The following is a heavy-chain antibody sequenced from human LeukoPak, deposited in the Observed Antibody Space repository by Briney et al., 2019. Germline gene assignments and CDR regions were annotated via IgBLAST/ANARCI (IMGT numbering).Heavy chain of an antibody. CDR3: ARHDYDSSGYRRDYYFDY. Sequence: PETLSLTCIVCGGSVSSTTYYWGWFRQPPGKGLEWIGSIYYNGYTYYNPSLKSRLTMSVDTSRNQFSLELSSVTAADTAVYYCARHDYDSSGYRRDYYFDYWGQGTLVTVSS. CDR1: GGSVSSTTYY. CDR2: IYYNGYT. D-gene: IGHD3-22*01. V-gene: IGHV4-39*01. J-gene: IGHJ4*02.